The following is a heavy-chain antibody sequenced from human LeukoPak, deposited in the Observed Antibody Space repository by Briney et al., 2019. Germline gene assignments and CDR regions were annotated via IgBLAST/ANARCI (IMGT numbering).Heavy chain of an antibody. CDR3: ASAHYYDSSGYYLNWFDP. CDR2: ISSSSSYI. CDR1: GFTFSSYS. D-gene: IGHD3-22*01. Sequence: GGSLRLSCAASGFTFSSYSMNWVRQAPGKGLEWVSSISSSSSYIYYADSVKGRFTISRDNAKNSLYLRMNSLRAEDTAVYYCASAHYYDSSGYYLNWFDPWGQGTLVNVSS. V-gene: IGHV3-21*01. J-gene: IGHJ5*02.